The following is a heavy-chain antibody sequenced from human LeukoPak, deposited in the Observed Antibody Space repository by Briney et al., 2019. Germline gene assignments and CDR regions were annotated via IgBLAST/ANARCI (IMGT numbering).Heavy chain of an antibody. J-gene: IGHJ4*02. Sequence: KPSETLSLTCAVSGFSISSGYFWAWIRQSPGKGLEWIGSIFHSGITYYNPSLKSRITISVDTSKNQFSLKLSSVTAADTAVYYCARGDGYTLFDYWGQGTLVPVSS. CDR3: ARGDGYTLFDY. CDR2: IFHSGIT. V-gene: IGHV4-38-2*01. CDR1: GFSISSGYF. D-gene: IGHD5-24*01.